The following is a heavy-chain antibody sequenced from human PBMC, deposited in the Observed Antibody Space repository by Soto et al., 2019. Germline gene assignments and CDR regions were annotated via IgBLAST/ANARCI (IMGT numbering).Heavy chain of an antibody. V-gene: IGHV3-7*05. CDR3: ARWTVSANNWFEP. CDR1: GFTFSSYW. D-gene: IGHD2-8*01. Sequence: EVQLVESGGGLVLPGGSLRLSCAASGFTFSSYWMTWVRQAPGKGLAWVANIRQDGGQIDYVDSVKGRFPISRDNAKNSLYLQMNSLRAEDTAVYYCARWTVSANNWFEPWGQGTLVTVSS. J-gene: IGHJ5*02. CDR2: IRQDGGQI.